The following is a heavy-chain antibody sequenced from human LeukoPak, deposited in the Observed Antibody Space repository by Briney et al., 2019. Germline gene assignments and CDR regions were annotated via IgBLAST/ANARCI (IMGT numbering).Heavy chain of an antibody. V-gene: IGHV4-34*01. CDR3: ARTDYSGSRGMDV. J-gene: IGHJ6*02. D-gene: IGHD4-11*01. CDR1: GGSFSGYY. CDR2: INHSGST. Sequence: PSETLSLTCAVYGGSFSGYYWSWIRQPPGKGLEWIGEINHSGSTNYNPSLKSRVTISVDTSKHQFSLKLSSVTAADTAVYYCARTDYSGSRGMDVWGQGTTVTVSS.